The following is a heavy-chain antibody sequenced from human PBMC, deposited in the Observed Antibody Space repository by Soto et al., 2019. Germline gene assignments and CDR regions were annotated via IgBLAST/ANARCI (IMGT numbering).Heavy chain of an antibody. D-gene: IGHD2-2*02. CDR2: IWYDGSNK. Sequence: VGSLRLSCAASGFTFSSYGMHWVRQAPGKGLEWVAVIWYDGSNKYYADSVKGRFTISRDNSRNTLYLQMNSLRAEDTAVYYCARESIVVPAAILYGMDVWGQGTTVTVSS. V-gene: IGHV3-33*01. J-gene: IGHJ6*02. CDR3: ARESIVVPAAILYGMDV. CDR1: GFTFSSYG.